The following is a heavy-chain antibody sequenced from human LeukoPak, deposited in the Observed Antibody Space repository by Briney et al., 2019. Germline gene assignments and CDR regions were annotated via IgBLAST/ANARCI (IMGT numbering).Heavy chain of an antibody. CDR2: ISSSGSTI. V-gene: IGHV3-11*01. J-gene: IGHJ4*02. D-gene: IGHD1-1*01. CDR3: AKDIVGSAMTGIDY. Sequence: GGSLRLSCAASGFTFSDYYMSWIRQAPGKGLEWVSYISSSGSTIYYADSVKGRFTISRDNAKHSLYLQMDSLRPEDTALYYCAKDIVGSAMTGIDYWGQGTLVTVSS. CDR1: GFTFSDYY.